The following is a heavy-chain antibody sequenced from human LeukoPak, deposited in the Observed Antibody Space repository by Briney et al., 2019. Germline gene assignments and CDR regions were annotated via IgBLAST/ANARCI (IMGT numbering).Heavy chain of an antibody. D-gene: IGHD2-2*02. CDR2: IRYDGSNK. CDR1: GFTFSSYG. Sequence: GGSLRLSCAASGFTFSSYGMHWVRQAPGKELEWVAFIRYDGSNKYYADSVKGRFTISRDNSKNTLYLQMNSLRAEDTAVYYCANIRQYCSSTSCYTEYWAQGTLVTVSS. J-gene: IGHJ4*02. CDR3: ANIRQYCSSTSCYTEY. V-gene: IGHV3-30*02.